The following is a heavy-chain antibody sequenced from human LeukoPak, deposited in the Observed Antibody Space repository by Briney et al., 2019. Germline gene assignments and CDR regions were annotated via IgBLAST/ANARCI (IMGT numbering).Heavy chain of an antibody. D-gene: IGHD1-26*01. CDR2: IYSGGST. J-gene: IGHJ3*02. Sequence: GGSLRLSCAASGFTVSSNYMSWVRQAPGKGLEWVSVIYSGGSTYYADSVKGRFTISRDNSKNTRYLQMNSLRAEDTAVYYCARGIVGALDAFDIWGQGTMVTVSS. CDR1: GFTVSSNY. V-gene: IGHV3-66*01. CDR3: ARGIVGALDAFDI.